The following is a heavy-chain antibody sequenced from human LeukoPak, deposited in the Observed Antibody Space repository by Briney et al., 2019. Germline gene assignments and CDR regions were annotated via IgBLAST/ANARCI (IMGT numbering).Heavy chain of an antibody. V-gene: IGHV3-23*01. J-gene: IGHJ4*02. D-gene: IGHD3-22*01. CDR3: AKDYYDSSGYSPAGDY. Sequence: PGGSLRLSCAASGFTFSSYAMSWVRQAPGKGLEWVSAISGSGGSTHYADSVKGRFTISRDNSKNTLYLQMNSLRAEDTAVYYCAKDYYDSSGYSPAGDYWGQGTLVTVSS. CDR2: ISGSGGST. CDR1: GFTFSSYA.